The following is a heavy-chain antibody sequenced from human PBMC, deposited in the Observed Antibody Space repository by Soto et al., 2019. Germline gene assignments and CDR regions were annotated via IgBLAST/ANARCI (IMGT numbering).Heavy chain of an antibody. J-gene: IGHJ6*02. D-gene: IGHD1-26*01. CDR2: IIPIFGTA. CDR3: AREWDGRSKYYYYYGMDG. Sequence: SVKVSCKASGGTFSSCAISWVRQAPGQGLEWMGGIIPIFGTANYAQKFQGRVTITADESTSTAYMELSSLRSEDTAVYYCAREWDGRSKYYYYYGMDGWRQGTTVTVSS. CDR1: GGTFSSCA. V-gene: IGHV1-69*13.